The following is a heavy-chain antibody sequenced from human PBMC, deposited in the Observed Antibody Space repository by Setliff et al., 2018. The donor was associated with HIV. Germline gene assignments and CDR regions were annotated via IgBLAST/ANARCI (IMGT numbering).Heavy chain of an antibody. CDR2: IYYSGSS. V-gene: IGHV4-31*03. J-gene: IGHJ4*02. CDR3: VRHGLRDYYDSSGWYFDY. D-gene: IGHD3-22*01. Sequence: SETLSLTCKVSGDSVSSYNYYWSWIRQHPGKGLEWIGYIYYSGSSYYNPSVRSRVIMSLDTSENHFSLKLSSVTAADTAVYYCVRHGLRDYYDSSGWYFDYWGQGTLVTVSS. CDR1: GDSVSSYNYY.